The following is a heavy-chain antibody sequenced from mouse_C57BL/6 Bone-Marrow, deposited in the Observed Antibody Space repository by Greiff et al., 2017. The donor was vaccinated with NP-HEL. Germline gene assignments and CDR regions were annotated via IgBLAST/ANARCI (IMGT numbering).Heavy chain of an antibody. D-gene: IGHD3-2*02. CDR1: GYSITSGYY. V-gene: IGHV3-6*01. J-gene: IGHJ2*01. CDR2: ISYDGSN. Sequence: EVQLVESGPGLVKPSQSLSLTCSVTGYSITSGYYWNWIRQFPGNKLEWMGYISYDGSNNYNPSLKNRISITRDTSKYQFFLKLNSVTTEDTATYYCASDSSGPDYWGQGTTLTVSS. CDR3: ASDSSGPDY.